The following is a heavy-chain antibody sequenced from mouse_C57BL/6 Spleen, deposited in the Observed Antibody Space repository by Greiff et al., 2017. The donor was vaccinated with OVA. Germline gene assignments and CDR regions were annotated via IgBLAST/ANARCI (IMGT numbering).Heavy chain of an antibody. J-gene: IGHJ2*01. Sequence: QVQLQQPGAELVMPGASVKLSCKASGYTFTSYWMHWVKQRPGQGLEWIGEIDPSDSYTNYNQKFKGKSTLTVDKSSSTAYMQLSSLTSEDSAVYYCARQGYVDYWGQGTTLTVSS. CDR3: ARQGYVDY. CDR1: GYTFTSYW. V-gene: IGHV1-69*01. CDR2: IDPSDSYT.